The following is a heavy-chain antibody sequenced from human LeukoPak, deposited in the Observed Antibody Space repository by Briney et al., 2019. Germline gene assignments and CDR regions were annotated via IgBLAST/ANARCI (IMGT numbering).Heavy chain of an antibody. Sequence: SETLSLTCAVYGGSFSGYYWSWIRQPPGKGLEWIGEINHSGSTNYNPSLKSRVTISVDTSKNQFSLKLSSVTAADTAVYYCARGHITIFGVAPYGMDVWGQGTTVTVSS. CDR1: GGSFSGYY. CDR3: ARGHITIFGVAPYGMDV. D-gene: IGHD3-3*01. CDR2: INHSGST. J-gene: IGHJ6*02. V-gene: IGHV4-34*01.